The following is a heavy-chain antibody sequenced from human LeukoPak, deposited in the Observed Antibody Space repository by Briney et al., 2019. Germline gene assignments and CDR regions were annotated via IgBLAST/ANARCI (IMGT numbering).Heavy chain of an antibody. CDR2: INHSGST. D-gene: IGHD3-16*02. CDR1: GGSFSGYY. J-gene: IGHJ4*02. CDR3: ARDRLDYDYVWGSYRYTGVVDY. Sequence: SETLSLTCAVYGGSFSGYYWSWIRQPPGKGLEWIGEINHSGSTNYNPSLKSRVTISVDTSKNQSSLKLSSVTAADTAVYYCARDRLDYDYVWGSYRYTGVVDYWGQGTLVTVSS. V-gene: IGHV4-34*01.